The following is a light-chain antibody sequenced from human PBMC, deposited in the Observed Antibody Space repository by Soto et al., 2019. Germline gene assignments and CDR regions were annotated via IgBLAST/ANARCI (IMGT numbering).Light chain of an antibody. CDR1: QDISNY. CDR2: DAS. Sequence: DIPMTQSPSSLSASVGDRVTITCQASQDISNYLNWYQQKPGKAPKLLIYDASNLETGVPSRFSGSGSGTEFTFTISSLQPEDIATYYCQQFDNLLLLTFGGGTKVEIK. CDR3: QQFDNLLLLT. V-gene: IGKV1-33*01. J-gene: IGKJ4*01.